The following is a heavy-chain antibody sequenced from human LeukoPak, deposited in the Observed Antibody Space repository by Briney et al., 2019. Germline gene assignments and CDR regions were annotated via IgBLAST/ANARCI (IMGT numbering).Heavy chain of an antibody. D-gene: IGHD3-22*01. CDR1: GFTFSSYA. J-gene: IGHJ4*02. Sequence: QPGASLRLSCAASGFTFSSYAMSWVRQAPGKGLEWVSAISGSGGSTYYADSVKGRFTISRDNSKNTLYLQMNSLRAEDTAVYYCVKDDGPSTSGYYVYFDYWGQGTLVTVSS. CDR2: ISGSGGST. V-gene: IGHV3-23*01. CDR3: VKDDGPSTSGYYVYFDY.